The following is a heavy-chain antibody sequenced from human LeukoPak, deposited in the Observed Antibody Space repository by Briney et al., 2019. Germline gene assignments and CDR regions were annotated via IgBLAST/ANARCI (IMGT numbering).Heavy chain of an antibody. CDR3: ARVPAYGDYFDY. Sequence: GGSLRLSCAVSGFTFSDYYMSWIRQALGKGLEWVSYISSSSSYTNYADSVKGRFTISRDNAKNSLYLQMNSLRAEDTAVYYCARVPAYGDYFDYWGQGTLVTVSS. J-gene: IGHJ4*02. V-gene: IGHV3-11*05. CDR1: GFTFSDYY. CDR2: ISSSSSYT. D-gene: IGHD4-17*01.